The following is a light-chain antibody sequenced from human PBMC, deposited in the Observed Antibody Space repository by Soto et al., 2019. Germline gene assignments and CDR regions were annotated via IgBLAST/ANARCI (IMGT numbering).Light chain of an antibody. V-gene: IGKV1-27*01. CDR1: KDTRHF. CDR2: AAS. CDR3: QKYSSVPV. J-gene: IGKJ3*01. Sequence: DIPMTQSPTSLSASVGDRVTITCRASKDTRHFGAWYQKKPGRAPKHLIYAASSLQSGVPSRFSGSGSGTDFTLTINSLQPEDVATYSCQKYSSVPVFGPGTKVEIK.